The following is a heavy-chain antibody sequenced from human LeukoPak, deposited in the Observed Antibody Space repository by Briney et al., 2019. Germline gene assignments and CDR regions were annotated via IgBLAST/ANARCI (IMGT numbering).Heavy chain of an antibody. Sequence: EASVKVSCKASGYTFTGYYIHWVRQAPGQGLECMGWINPNSGGTNYAQKFQGRVTMTRDTSISTAYMELNRLRSDDTAVYYCARGGSGSYFSWLDPWGQGTMVSVSS. V-gene: IGHV1-2*02. D-gene: IGHD3-10*01. CDR1: GYTFTGYY. CDR2: INPNSGGT. CDR3: ARGGSGSYFSWLDP. J-gene: IGHJ5*02.